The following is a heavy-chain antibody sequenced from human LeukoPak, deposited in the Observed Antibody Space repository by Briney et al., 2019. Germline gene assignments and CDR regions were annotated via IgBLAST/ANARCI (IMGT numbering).Heavy chain of an antibody. CDR2: IYYSGST. V-gene: IGHV4-59*01. CDR1: GGSISSYY. CDR3: ARADPSGYSGYVDY. Sequence: SETLSLTCTVSGGSISSYYWSWIRQPPGKGLEWIGYIYYSGSTNYNPSLKSRVTISVDTSKNQFSLKLSSVTAADTAVYYCARADPSGYSGYVDYWGQGTLVTVSS. J-gene: IGHJ4*02. D-gene: IGHD5-12*01.